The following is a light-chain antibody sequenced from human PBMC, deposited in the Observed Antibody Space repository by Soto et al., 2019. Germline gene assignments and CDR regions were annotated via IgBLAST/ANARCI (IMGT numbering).Light chain of an antibody. Sequence: QSALTQPASVSGSPGQSITISCTGTSSDVGRYNYVSWYQQHPGKAPKLIIYVVDNRPSGVSNRFSGSKSGNTASLTISGLQAEDESDYYCASYAGSIHYVFGTGTKVTVL. CDR2: VVD. J-gene: IGLJ1*01. CDR3: ASYAGSIHYV. V-gene: IGLV2-14*03. CDR1: SSDVGRYNY.